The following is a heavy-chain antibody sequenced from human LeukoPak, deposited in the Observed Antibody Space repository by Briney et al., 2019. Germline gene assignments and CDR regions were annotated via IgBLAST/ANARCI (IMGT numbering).Heavy chain of an antibody. V-gene: IGHV4-34*01. J-gene: IGHJ4*02. CDR2: INHSGST. CDR3: ARGTLTGRVVYLDY. Sequence: KPSETLSLTCAVYGGSFSGYYWSWIRQPPGKGLEWIGEINHSGSTNYNPSLKSRVTISVDTSKNHFSLKLRSVTAADTAVYYCARGTLTGRVVYLDYWGQGTLVTVSS. CDR1: GGSFSGYY. D-gene: IGHD3-9*01.